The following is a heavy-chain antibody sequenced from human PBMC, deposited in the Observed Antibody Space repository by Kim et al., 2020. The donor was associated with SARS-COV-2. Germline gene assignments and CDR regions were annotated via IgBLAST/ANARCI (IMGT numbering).Heavy chain of an antibody. CDR3: AGWDYSDNAGLVF. CDR1: GAPISGYY. V-gene: IGHV4-59*13. Sequence: SETRSLTCTVSGAPISGYYWIWIRPPPGKGLEWIWTFYRSGSTSSNPSLKSRVTTSADTSRHQFSLELSPVTAADTALYYCAGWDYSDNAGLVFWGQGTLVTVSS. D-gene: IGHD4-4*01. CDR2: FYRSGST. J-gene: IGHJ4*02.